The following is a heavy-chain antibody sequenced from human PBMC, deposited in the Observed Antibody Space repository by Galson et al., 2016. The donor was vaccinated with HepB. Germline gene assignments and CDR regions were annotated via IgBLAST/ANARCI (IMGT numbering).Heavy chain of an antibody. J-gene: IGHJ4*02. Sequence: PALVKPTQTLTLTCTFSGEVGVGWIRQPPGKALEWLALIYWDDDKRYSPALKSRLTITKDTSKNQVVLTMTNMDPVDTATYYCAHRKSITAEFDSWGQGTLVTVSS. CDR1: GEVG. V-gene: IGHV2-5*02. CDR2: IYWDDDK. D-gene: IGHD6-25*01. CDR3: AHRKSITAEFDS.